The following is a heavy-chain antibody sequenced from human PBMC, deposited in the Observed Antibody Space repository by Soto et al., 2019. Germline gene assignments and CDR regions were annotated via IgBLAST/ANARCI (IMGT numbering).Heavy chain of an antibody. CDR2: ISAYNGNT. J-gene: IGHJ4*02. V-gene: IGHV1-18*01. CDR1: GYTFTSYG. Sequence: QVKLVQSGAEVKKPGASVKVSCKASGYTFTSYGISWVRQAPGQGLEWMGWISAYNGNTNYAHKLQGRVLMTTDTSSIIPYIVLRRPRFDDTAVYFCARDSPPPREWGQGTLGTVSS. CDR3: ARDSPPPRE.